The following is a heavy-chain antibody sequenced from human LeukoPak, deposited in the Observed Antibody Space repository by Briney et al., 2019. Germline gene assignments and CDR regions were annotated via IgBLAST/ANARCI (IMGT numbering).Heavy chain of an antibody. J-gene: IGHJ4*02. CDR1: GFTFSSYD. D-gene: IGHD3-10*01. CDR2: IGTAGDT. Sequence: GGSLRLSCAASGFTFSSYDMHWVRQATGKGLGWVSAIGTAGDTYYPGSVKGGLTISRENAKNSLYLQMNSLRAGDTAVYYCARSPYYYGSGSYPYYFDYWGQGTLVTVSS. V-gene: IGHV3-13*01. CDR3: ARSPYYYGSGSYPYYFDY.